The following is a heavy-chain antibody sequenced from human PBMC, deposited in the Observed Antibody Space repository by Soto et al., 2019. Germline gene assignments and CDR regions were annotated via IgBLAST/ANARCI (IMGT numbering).Heavy chain of an antibody. CDR1: GFTFGSYA. CDR3: AKDPKSTVRFNWFDP. Sequence: EMQLSESGGGLVQPGGSLRLSCAASGFTFGSYAMSWVRQAPGKGLEWVPAISGGGSGTYYADSVKGRFTISRDNSKKTLFLQMNSLRVEDTAIYYCAKDPKSTVRFNWFDPWGQGTLVTVSS. D-gene: IGHD2-8*02. V-gene: IGHV3-23*01. CDR2: ISGGGSGT. J-gene: IGHJ5*02.